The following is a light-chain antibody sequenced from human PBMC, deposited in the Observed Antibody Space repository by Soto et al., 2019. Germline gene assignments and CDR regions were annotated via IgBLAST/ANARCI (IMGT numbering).Light chain of an antibody. CDR1: QSVSSN. V-gene: IGKV3-15*01. CDR3: QQGNTWPWT. Sequence: EIVMTQSPATLSVSPGERATLSCRASQSVSSNLAWYQQKPGQAPRLLIYGASTRATGIPARFSGSGSGTDSTLIISSLEPEDFAFYYCQQGNTWPWTFGQGTKVDIK. CDR2: GAS. J-gene: IGKJ1*01.